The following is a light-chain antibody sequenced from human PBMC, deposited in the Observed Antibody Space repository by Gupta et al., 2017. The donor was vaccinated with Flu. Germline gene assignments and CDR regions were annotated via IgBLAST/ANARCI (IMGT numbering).Light chain of an antibody. Sequence: SYVLTQPPSMSVAPGQTASISCGGSDITSRTVHWYHPEPGQAPGLIVHDDTDRPSGIPERFSGSNSGDTATLTIANVEAGDEAAYYCQIWHGNTDRRLFGGGTKLTVL. CDR2: DDT. CDR3: QIWHGNTDRRL. V-gene: IGLV3-21*02. CDR1: DITSRT. J-gene: IGLJ2*01.